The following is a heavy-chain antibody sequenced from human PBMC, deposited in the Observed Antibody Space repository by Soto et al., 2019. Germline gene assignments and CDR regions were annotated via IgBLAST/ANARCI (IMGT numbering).Heavy chain of an antibody. Sequence: PWVSXRLSCAASGCTCIGYCISGFRPAAGKGLECVANIKQAGSDKYFVDSVKGRFTISRENAKNSLFMQMTSRRPEDKAVYYRARLSSYDSPQFDPWGLGTRVTVSA. CDR3: ARLSSYDSPQFDP. J-gene: IGHJ5*02. CDR1: GCTCIGYC. V-gene: IGHV3-7*03. CDR2: IKQAGSDK. D-gene: IGHD3-16*01.